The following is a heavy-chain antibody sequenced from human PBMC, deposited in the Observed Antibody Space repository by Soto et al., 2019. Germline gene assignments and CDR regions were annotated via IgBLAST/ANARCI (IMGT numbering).Heavy chain of an antibody. D-gene: IGHD1-7*01. V-gene: IGHV1-69*01. CDR3: ARGAPTKKWNYEGILNWVDP. Sequence: QVQLVQSGAEVKKPGSSVKVSCKASGGTFSSYAISWVRQAPGQVLEWMGGIISIFGTANYAQKFQGRVTIPADGYTRTAYLELSSLRSADTAVYYCARGAPTKKWNYEGILNWVDPWGQGTLVTVSS. J-gene: IGHJ5*02. CDR1: GGTFSSYA. CDR2: IISIFGTA.